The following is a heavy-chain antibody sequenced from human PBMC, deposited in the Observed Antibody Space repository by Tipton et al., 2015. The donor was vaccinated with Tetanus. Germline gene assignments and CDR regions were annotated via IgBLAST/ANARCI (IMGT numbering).Heavy chain of an antibody. CDR1: GFTFSSYA. V-gene: IGHV3-30-3*01. CDR3: ARDSKFGSSWYKDY. Sequence: SLRLSCAASGFTFSSYAMQWVRQAPGKGLEWVAVISYDGSNKYYADSVKDRFTISRDNSKNTLYPQMNSLRAEDTAVYYCARDSKFGSSWYKDYWGQGTLVTVSS. J-gene: IGHJ4*02. CDR2: ISYDGSNK. D-gene: IGHD6-13*01.